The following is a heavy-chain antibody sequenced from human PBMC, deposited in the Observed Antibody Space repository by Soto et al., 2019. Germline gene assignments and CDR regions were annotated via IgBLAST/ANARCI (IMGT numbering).Heavy chain of an antibody. D-gene: IGHD3-16*01. CDR3: ARDRAHRIMITFGGDDDAFDI. CDR2: ISAYNGNT. V-gene: IGHV1-18*01. CDR1: GYTFTSYG. Sequence: ASVKVSCKASGYTFTSYGISWVRQAPGQGLEWMGWISAYNGNTNYAQKLQGRVTMTTDTSTSTAYMELRSLRSDDTAVYYCARDRAHRIMITFGGDDDAFDIWGQGTMVTVSS. J-gene: IGHJ3*02.